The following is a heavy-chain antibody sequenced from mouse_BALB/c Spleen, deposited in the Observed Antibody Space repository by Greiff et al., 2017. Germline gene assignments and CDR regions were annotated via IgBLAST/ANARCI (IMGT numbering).Heavy chain of an antibody. J-gene: IGHJ4*01. CDR1: GYSFTGYY. V-gene: IGHV1S34*01. CDR3: ASPYYYGSSPYAMDY. Sequence: LVKPGASVKISCKASGYSFTGYYMHWVKQSHGKSLEWIGYISCYNGATSYNQKFKGKATFTVDTSSSTAYMQFNSLTSEDSAVYYCASPYYYGSSPYAMDYWGQGTSATVSS. CDR2: ISCYNGAT. D-gene: IGHD1-1*01.